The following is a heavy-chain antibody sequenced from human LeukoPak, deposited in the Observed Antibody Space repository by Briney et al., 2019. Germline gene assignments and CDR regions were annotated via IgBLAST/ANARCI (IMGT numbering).Heavy chain of an antibody. V-gene: IGHV4-59*01. CDR2: IYYSGNT. D-gene: IGHD6-19*01. CDR3: KGYTSGWHEIY. J-gene: IGHJ4*02. Sequence: SETLSLTCTVSGGSISGYYWSWIRQPPGKGLEWIGYIYYSGNTNYNPSLKSRLTISVDTSKNQFSLKLSSVTAADTAVYYRKGYTSGWHEIYWGQGTLVTVSS. CDR1: GGSISGYY.